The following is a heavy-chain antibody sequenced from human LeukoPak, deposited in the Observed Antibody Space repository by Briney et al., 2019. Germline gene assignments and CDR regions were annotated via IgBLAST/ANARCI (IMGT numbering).Heavy chain of an antibody. V-gene: IGHV3-30*02. Sequence: GGSLRLSCAASGFTFSTYGMHWVRQAPGKGLEWVAVIWYGGTNKYYADSVKGRFTISRDNSKNTLYLQMNSLRAEDTAVYYCAKDAGYSSSWPDYWGQGTLVTVSS. D-gene: IGHD6-13*01. CDR1: GFTFSTYG. CDR2: IWYGGTNK. CDR3: AKDAGYSSSWPDY. J-gene: IGHJ4*02.